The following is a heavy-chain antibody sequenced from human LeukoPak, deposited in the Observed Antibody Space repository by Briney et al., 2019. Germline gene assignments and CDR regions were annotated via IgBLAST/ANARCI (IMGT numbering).Heavy chain of an antibody. V-gene: IGHV3-23*01. CDR3: AKGTPFYAMGV. CDR2: ISGRGVST. Sequence: GGSLRLSCAASGFTFSTYAMSWVRQAPGKGLEWVSAISGRGVSTSYADSVRGRFTISRDNSKNNLYLQMNSLRAEDTALYYWAKGTPFYAMGVWGQGTTVIVFS. J-gene: IGHJ6*02. D-gene: IGHD1-7*01. CDR1: GFTFSTYA.